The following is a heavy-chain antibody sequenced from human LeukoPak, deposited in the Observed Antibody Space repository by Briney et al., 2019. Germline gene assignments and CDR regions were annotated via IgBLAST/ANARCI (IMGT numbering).Heavy chain of an antibody. Sequence: SETLSLTCAVSGGSICSTSYYWSWIRQPAGKGLEWIGRIFNNGLTNYNPSLKSRVTISVDTSQNKFSLKLSSVTAADTAVYYCARGGGANWFDPWGQGTLVTVSS. CDR3: ARGGGANWFDP. J-gene: IGHJ5*02. CDR1: GGSICSTSYY. D-gene: IGHD2-15*01. CDR2: IFNNGLT. V-gene: IGHV4-61*02.